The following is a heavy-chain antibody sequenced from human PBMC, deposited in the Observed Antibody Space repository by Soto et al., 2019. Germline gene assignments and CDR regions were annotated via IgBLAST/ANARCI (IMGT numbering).Heavy chain of an antibody. V-gene: IGHV3-23*01. CDR2: IGGSAGST. Sequence: GGSLRLSCAPSGFTFSSYAMSWVRQAPGKGLEWVSSIGGSAGSTYYSDSVKGRFTISRDNSKNTLYLQMNSLRVEDTAVYYCARDAARAYGDLDYWGQGTLVTVSS. CDR1: GFTFSSYA. J-gene: IGHJ4*02. D-gene: IGHD4-17*01. CDR3: ARDAARAYGDLDY.